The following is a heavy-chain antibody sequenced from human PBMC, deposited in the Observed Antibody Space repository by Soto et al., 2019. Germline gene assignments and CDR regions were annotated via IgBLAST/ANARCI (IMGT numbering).Heavy chain of an antibody. CDR2: TYYRSKWYN. CDR3: ARATQTYYDFWSGYYTFGYYYYMDV. J-gene: IGHJ6*03. Sequence: PSQTLSLTCVISGDSVSSNSAAWNWIRQSPSRGLKWLGRTYYRSKWYNDYAVSVKSRITINPDTSKNQFSLQLNSVTPEDTAVYYCARATQTYYDFWSGYYTFGYYYYMDVWGKGTTVTVSS. CDR1: GDSVSSNSAA. V-gene: IGHV6-1*01. D-gene: IGHD3-3*01.